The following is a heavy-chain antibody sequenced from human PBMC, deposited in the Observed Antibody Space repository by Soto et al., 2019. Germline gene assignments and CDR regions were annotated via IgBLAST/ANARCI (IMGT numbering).Heavy chain of an antibody. D-gene: IGHD3-3*01. V-gene: IGHV5-51*01. CDR3: ARHQFSETIFGVVTNYYYGMDV. J-gene: IGHJ6*02. CDR2: IYPGDSDT. CDR1: GYSLTSKW. Sequence: PKITCKGSGYSLTSKWIGCVRQINGKGLEWMGIIYPGDSDTRYSPSFQGQVTISADKSISTAYLQWSSLKASDTAMYYCARHQFSETIFGVVTNYYYGMDVWGQGTTVTVSS.